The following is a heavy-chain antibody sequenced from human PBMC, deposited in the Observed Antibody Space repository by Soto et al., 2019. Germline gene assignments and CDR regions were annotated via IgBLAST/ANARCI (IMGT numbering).Heavy chain of an antibody. J-gene: IGHJ5*02. V-gene: IGHV4-4*02. CDR1: GGSISSSNW. CDR3: ARASPNIEAAEVGFDP. CDR2: IYHSGST. Sequence: SETLSLTCAVSGGSISSSNWWSWVRQPPGKGLEWIGEIYHSGSTNYNPSLKSRVTIPVDKSKNQFSLKLSSVTAADTAVYYCARASPNIEAAEVGFDPWGQGTLVTVSS. D-gene: IGHD6-13*01.